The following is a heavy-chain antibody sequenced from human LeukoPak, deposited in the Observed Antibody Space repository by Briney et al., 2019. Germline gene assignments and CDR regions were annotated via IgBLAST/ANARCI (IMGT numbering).Heavy chain of an antibody. CDR2: ISSRGSTI. D-gene: IGHD6-6*01. CDR1: GFTFSSCE. CDR3: ARGLGSSSFYYGMDV. Sequence: PGGSLRLSCAASGFTFSSCEMNWVRQAPGKGLEWVSYISSRGSTIYYADSVKGRFTISRDNAKNSLYLQMNSLGAEDTAVYYCARGLGSSSFYYGMDVWGQGTTVTVSS. V-gene: IGHV3-48*03. J-gene: IGHJ6*02.